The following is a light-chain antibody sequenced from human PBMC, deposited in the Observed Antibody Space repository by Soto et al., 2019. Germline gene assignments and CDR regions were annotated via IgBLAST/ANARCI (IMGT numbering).Light chain of an antibody. J-gene: IGKJ1*01. Sequence: EIVLTQSPGTLSLSPGERATLSCRASQSVSSSYLAWHQQKPGQAPRLLIYGASSRATGIPDRFSGSGSGTDFTLTISRLEPEDFAVYYCQQCGSSPWTFGQGTKVDI. CDR2: GAS. V-gene: IGKV3-20*01. CDR3: QQCGSSPWT. CDR1: QSVSSSY.